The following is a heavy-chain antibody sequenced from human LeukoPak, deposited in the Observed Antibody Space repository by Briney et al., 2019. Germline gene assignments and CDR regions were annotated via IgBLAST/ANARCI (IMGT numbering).Heavy chain of an antibody. D-gene: IGHD3-10*01. CDR2: IYYSGST. Sequence: SETLSLTCTVSGGSISSYYWSWIRQPPGKGLEWIGYIYYSGSTNYNPSLKSRVTISVDTSKNQFSLKLSSVTAADTAVYYCARLGFGELGYWGQGTLVTVSS. CDR1: GGSISSYY. CDR3: ARLGFGELGY. J-gene: IGHJ4*02. V-gene: IGHV4-59*01.